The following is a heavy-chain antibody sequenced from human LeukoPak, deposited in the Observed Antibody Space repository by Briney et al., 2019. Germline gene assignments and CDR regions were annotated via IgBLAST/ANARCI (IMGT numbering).Heavy chain of an antibody. D-gene: IGHD6-19*01. CDR2: TYMSGST. Sequence: SETLSLTCTVSGGSIRSGTDYWSWIRQPAGKGLEWIGRTYMSGSTDYNPSFKSRVTMSVDTSKNQVSLKLRSVTAADTAVYYCARGGPVAATHKYFQHWGQGTLVTVSS. CDR3: ARGGPVAATHKYFQH. J-gene: IGHJ1*01. CDR1: GGSIRSGTDY. V-gene: IGHV4-61*02.